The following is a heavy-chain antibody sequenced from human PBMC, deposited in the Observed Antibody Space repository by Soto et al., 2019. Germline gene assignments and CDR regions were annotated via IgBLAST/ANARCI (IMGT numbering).Heavy chain of an antibody. CDR3: ARVMGFGELLYHFDY. CDR2: IYYSGST. CDR1: GGSISSYY. D-gene: IGHD3-10*01. J-gene: IGHJ4*02. Sequence: PSETLSLTCTVSGGSISSYYWSWIRQPPGKGLEWIGYIYYSGSTNYNPSLNSRVTISVDTSKNQFSLKLSSVTAADTAVYYCARVMGFGELLYHFDYWGQGTLVTVSS. V-gene: IGHV4-59*12.